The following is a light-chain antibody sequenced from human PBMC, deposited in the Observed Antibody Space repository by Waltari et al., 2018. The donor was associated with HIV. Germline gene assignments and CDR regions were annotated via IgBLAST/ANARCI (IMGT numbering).Light chain of an antibody. V-gene: IGLV1-44*01. CDR3: AAWDENLNGL. J-gene: IGLJ3*02. Sequence: QSVLTQPPSASGTPGPWVTISCSGRTSTIGTNTVPWYQHLPGSAPNLLIYSNNQRPSGVPDRFSASKSGTSASLAISGLRSEDEAEYYCAAWDENLNGLFGGGTKLTVL. CDR2: SNN. CDR1: TSTIGTNT.